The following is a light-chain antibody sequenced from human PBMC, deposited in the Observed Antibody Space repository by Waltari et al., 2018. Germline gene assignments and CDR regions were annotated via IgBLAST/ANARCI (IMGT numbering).Light chain of an antibody. J-gene: IGLJ3*02. V-gene: IGLV2-14*03. CDR2: DVN. Sequence: QSALTQPASVSGSPGQSITISCTGTSSDLVTYNRVSWYQQYPGKAPKLIIYDVNSRPSVVSNRFSGSKSGNTASLTISGLQAEDEADYYCSSYPTNTRVFGGGTKLTVL. CDR1: SSDLVTYNR. CDR3: SSYPTNTRV.